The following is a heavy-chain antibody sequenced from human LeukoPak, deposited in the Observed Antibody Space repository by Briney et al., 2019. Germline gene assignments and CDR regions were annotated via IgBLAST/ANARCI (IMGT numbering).Heavy chain of an antibody. CDR2: IYSGGST. D-gene: IGHD5-12*01. V-gene: IGHV3-53*04. CDR3: ARGKYSGYVLFDY. CDR1: GFTVSSNY. J-gene: IGHJ4*02. Sequence: PGGSLGLSCAASGFTVSSNYMSWVRQAPGKGLEWVSVIYSGGSTYYADSVKGRFTISRHNSKNTLYLQMNSLRAEDTAVYYCARGKYSGYVLFDYWGQGTLVTVSS.